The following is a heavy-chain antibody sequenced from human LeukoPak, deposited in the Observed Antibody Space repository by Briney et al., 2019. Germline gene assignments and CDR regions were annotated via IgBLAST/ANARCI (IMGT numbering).Heavy chain of an antibody. CDR1: GFSFSSYE. Sequence: GGSLRLSCAASGFSFSSYEMNWVRQAPGKGLEWVSYIGSSGSTVYYADSVKGRFTTSRDNAKNSLYLQMNSLRDEDTAVYYCARDTPLYADSPDAFDIWGQGTMVTVSS. V-gene: IGHV3-48*03. D-gene: IGHD2/OR15-2a*01. CDR2: IGSSGSTV. CDR3: ARDTPLYADSPDAFDI. J-gene: IGHJ3*02.